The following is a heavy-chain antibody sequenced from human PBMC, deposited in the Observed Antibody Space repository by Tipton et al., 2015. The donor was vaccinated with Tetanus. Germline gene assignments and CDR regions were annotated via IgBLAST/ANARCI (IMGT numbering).Heavy chain of an antibody. D-gene: IGHD4-17*01. CDR3: ASPKAALDYGEKFDY. Sequence: QSGAEVKKPGASVKVSCKASGYTFTSYGISWVRQAPGQGLEWMGWISAYNGNTNYAQKFQGRVTITADESTSTAYMELSSLRSEDTAVYYCASPKAALDYGEKFDYWGQGTLVTVSS. V-gene: IGHV1-18*01. CDR1: GYTFTSYG. J-gene: IGHJ4*02. CDR2: ISAYNGNT.